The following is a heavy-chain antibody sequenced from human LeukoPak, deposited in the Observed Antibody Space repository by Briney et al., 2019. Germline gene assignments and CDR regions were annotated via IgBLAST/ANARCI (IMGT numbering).Heavy chain of an antibody. V-gene: IGHV3-21*01. CDR3: ARDRSGIVVVPAAIGATYYYGMDV. J-gene: IGHJ6*02. Sequence: GGSLRLSCAASGFTFSSYSMNWVRQAPGKGLEWVSSISSSSSYIYYADSVKGRFTISRDNAKNSLYLRMNSLRAEDTAVYYCARDRSGIVVVPAAIGATYYYGMDVWGQGTTVTVSS. CDR1: GFTFSSYS. CDR2: ISSSSSYI. D-gene: IGHD2-2*02.